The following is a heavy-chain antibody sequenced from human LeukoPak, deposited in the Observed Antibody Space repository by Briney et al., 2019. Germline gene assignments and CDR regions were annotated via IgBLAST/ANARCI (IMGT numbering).Heavy chain of an antibody. V-gene: IGHV3-49*03. Sequence: GGSLRLSCTASGFTFGDYAMSWFRQAPGKGLEWVGFIRSKAYGGTTEYAASVKGRFTISRDDSKSIAYLQMNSLKTEDTAVYYCTRDPTYYDSSGYYPGFDYWGQGTLVTVSS. J-gene: IGHJ4*02. CDR3: TRDPTYYDSSGYYPGFDY. CDR1: GFTFGDYA. CDR2: IRSKAYGGTT. D-gene: IGHD3-22*01.